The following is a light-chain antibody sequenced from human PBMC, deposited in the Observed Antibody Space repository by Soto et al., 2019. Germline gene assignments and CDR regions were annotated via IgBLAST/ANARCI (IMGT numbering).Light chain of an antibody. Sequence: AIRMTQSPSSFSASTGDRVTITCRASQGISSYLAWYQQKPGKATKLLIYAASTLQSGVPSRFSGSVSGTDFTLTISCLQSEDFANYYCQQYYSYPLTFGGGTKVEIK. CDR3: QQYYSYPLT. CDR1: QGISSY. J-gene: IGKJ4*01. CDR2: AAS. V-gene: IGKV1-8*01.